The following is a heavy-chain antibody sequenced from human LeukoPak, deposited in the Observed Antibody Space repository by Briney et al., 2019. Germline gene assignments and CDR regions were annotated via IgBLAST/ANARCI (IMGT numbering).Heavy chain of an antibody. CDR2: IKSKTDSGTK. J-gene: IGHJ5*02. CDR1: GFTFSNAW. V-gene: IGHV3-15*01. CDR3: TTSRRQQLVQGNWFDP. Sequence: KAGGSLRLSCAASGFTFSNAWMSWVRQAPGKGLEWVGRIKSKTDSGTKDYAATVQGSITISRADSKNTLYLQMNSLKTEDTAVYYCTTSRRQQLVQGNWFDPWGQGTLVTVSS. D-gene: IGHD6-6*01.